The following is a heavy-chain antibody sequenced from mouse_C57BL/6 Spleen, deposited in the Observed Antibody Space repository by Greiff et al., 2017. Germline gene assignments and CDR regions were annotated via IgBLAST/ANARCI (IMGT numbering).Heavy chain of an antibody. CDR2: IYPGDGDT. CDR3: AEKGWDSSSWFAY. D-gene: IGHD1-1*01. V-gene: IGHV1-82*01. CDR1: GYAFSSSW. J-gene: IGHJ3*01. Sequence: QVQLQQSGPELVKPGASVKISCKASGYAFSSSWMNWVKQRPGKGLEWIGRIYPGDGDTNYKWKFKGKATLTADTSSSTAYMQLSSLTSEDAAVYFCAEKGWDSSSWFAYWGQGTLVTVSA.